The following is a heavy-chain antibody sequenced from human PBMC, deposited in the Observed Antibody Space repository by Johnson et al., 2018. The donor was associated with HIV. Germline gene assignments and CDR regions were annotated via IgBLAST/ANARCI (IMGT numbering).Heavy chain of an antibody. CDR1: GFSFSSYW. J-gene: IGHJ3*02. Sequence: VQLVESGGGLVQPGGSLRLSCAASGFSFSSYWMSWVRQAPGKGLEWVANIKQDGSEKYYLDSVKGRFTISRDNAKNSLYLQMNSLRAEDTALYCCAREAEDAFDIWGQGTMVTVSS. V-gene: IGHV3-7*03. CDR2: IKQDGSEK. CDR3: AREAEDAFDI.